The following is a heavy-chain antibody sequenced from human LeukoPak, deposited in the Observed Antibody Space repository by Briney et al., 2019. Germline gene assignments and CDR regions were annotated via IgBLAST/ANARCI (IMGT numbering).Heavy chain of an antibody. J-gene: IGHJ4*02. CDR3: ARHDILTGYPSFDY. CDR2: ISSSSSYI. Sequence: GGSLRLSCAASGFTFSSYSMNWVRQAPGKGLEWVSSISSSSSYIYYADSVKGRFTISRDNAKSLLYLQMNSLRAEDTAVYYCARHDILTGYPSFDYWGQGTLVTVSS. V-gene: IGHV3-21*01. CDR1: GFTFSSYS. D-gene: IGHD3-9*01.